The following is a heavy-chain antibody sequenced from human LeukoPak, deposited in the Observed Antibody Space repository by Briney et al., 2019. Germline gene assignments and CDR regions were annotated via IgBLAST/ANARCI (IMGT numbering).Heavy chain of an antibody. J-gene: IGHJ4*02. CDR1: GFTFSSYG. V-gene: IGHV3-30*03. D-gene: IGHD6-13*01. Sequence: GRSLRLSCAASGFTFSSYGMHWVRQAPGKGLEWVAVISYDGSNKYYADSVKGRFTISRDNSKNTLYLQMNSLRAEDTAVYYCARDGAAPYDYWGQGTLVTVSS. CDR3: ARDGAAPYDY. CDR2: ISYDGSNK.